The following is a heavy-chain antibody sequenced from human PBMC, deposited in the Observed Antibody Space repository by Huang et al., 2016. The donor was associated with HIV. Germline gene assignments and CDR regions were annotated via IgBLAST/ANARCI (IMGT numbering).Heavy chain of an antibody. CDR3: ARDQDNSSPSATYFDV. J-gene: IGHJ2*01. D-gene: IGHD2-15*01. CDR1: GGSITRGGHH. Sequence: QVQLQESGPGLVKPSQTLSLICTVSGGSITRGGHHWTWIRQTPGKGLEWIASIYYGGSTYYNPSLKSRLTISIDTSKNHFSLKVSSVTAADTAVYFCARDQDNSSPSATYFDVWGRGTLVTVSS. V-gene: IGHV4-30-4*08. CDR2: IYYGGST.